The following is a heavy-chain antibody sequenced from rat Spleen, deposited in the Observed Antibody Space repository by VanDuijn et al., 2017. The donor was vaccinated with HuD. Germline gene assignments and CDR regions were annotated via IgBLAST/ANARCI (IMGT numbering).Heavy chain of an antibody. J-gene: IGHJ2*01. V-gene: IGHV5-25*01. CDR1: GFTFSDYN. Sequence: EVQLVESGGGLVQPGRSLKLSCAASGFTFSDYNMAWVRQAPTKGLEWVASISSGGGGTYYPDSVKGRFTISRDNAKNTLSLQMDSLRSEDTATYYCARRHYGYTDYFDYWGQGVMVTVSS. CDR2: ISSGGGGT. D-gene: IGHD1-9*01. CDR3: ARRHYGYTDYFDY.